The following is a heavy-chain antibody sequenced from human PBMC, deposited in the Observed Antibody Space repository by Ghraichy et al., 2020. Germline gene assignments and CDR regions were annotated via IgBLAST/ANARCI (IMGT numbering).Heavy chain of an antibody. J-gene: IGHJ4*02. Sequence: GGSLRLSCAASGFTFSSYSMNWVRQAPGKGLEWVSSISSSSSYIYYADSVKGRFTISRDNAKNSLYLQMNSLRAEDTAVYYCASITKRGYSYGFDYWGQGTLVTVSS. CDR1: GFTFSSYS. D-gene: IGHD5-18*01. CDR2: ISSSSSYI. CDR3: ASITKRGYSYGFDY. V-gene: IGHV3-21*01.